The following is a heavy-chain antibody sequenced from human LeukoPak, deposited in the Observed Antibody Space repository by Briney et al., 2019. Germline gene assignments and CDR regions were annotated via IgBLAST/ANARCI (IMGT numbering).Heavy chain of an antibody. D-gene: IGHD2-2*01. CDR3: ARIVVPAAITSGFDY. J-gene: IGHJ4*02. CDR1: GYSFTSYW. Sequence: GESLKISCKGSGYSFTSYWIGWVRQMPGKGLEWMGIIYPGDSDTRYSPSFQGQVTISADKSISTAYLQWSSLKASDTAMYYCARIVVPAAITSGFDYWGQGTLVTASS. V-gene: IGHV5-51*01. CDR2: IYPGDSDT.